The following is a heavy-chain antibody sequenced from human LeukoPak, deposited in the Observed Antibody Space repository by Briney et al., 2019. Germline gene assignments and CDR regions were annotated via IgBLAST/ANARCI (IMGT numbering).Heavy chain of an antibody. CDR1: GGSISSGGYY. J-gene: IGHJ5*02. D-gene: IGHD3-3*01. Sequence: SETLSLTCTVSGGSISSGGYYWSWIRQHPGKGLEWIGYIYYSGSTYYNPSLKSRVTISVDTSKNQFSLKLSSVTAADTAVYYCAREMNDFWSGYFRFDPWGQGTLVTVSS. CDR2: IYYSGST. V-gene: IGHV4-31*03. CDR3: AREMNDFWSGYFRFDP.